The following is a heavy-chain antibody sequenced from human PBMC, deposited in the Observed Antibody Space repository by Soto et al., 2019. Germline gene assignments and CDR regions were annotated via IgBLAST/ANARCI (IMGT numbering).Heavy chain of an antibody. D-gene: IGHD1-26*01. CDR1: GYTFTSYA. Sequence: GASVKVSCKASGYTFTSYATHWVRQAPGQRLEWMGWINAGNGNTKYSQKFQGRVTITRDTSASTAYMELSSLRSEDTAVYYCARSPRRGGWELWYFFDYWGQGTLVTVSS. J-gene: IGHJ4*02. V-gene: IGHV1-3*01. CDR2: INAGNGNT. CDR3: ARSPRRGGWELWYFFDY.